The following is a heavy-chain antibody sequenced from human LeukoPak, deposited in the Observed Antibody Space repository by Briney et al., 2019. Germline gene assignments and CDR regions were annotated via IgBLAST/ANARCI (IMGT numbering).Heavy chain of an antibody. J-gene: IGHJ4*02. Sequence: GGSLRLSCAASGFTFSSYGMNWVRQAPGKGLEWVSSISSSSSYIYYADSLKGRFTISRDNAKNSLYLQMNSLRAEDTAVYYCAREKLGEVGATELIDYWGQGTLVTVSS. D-gene: IGHD1-26*01. CDR1: GFTFSSYG. V-gene: IGHV3-21*01. CDR3: AREKLGEVGATELIDY. CDR2: ISSSSSYI.